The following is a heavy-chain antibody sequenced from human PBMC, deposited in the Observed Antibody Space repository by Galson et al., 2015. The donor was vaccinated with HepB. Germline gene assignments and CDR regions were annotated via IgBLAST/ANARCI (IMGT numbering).Heavy chain of an antibody. Sequence: LSLTCAVAGSSITSGGYSWSWIRQPPGKGLEWIGYIYNSGSTSYIPSLKSRVTISVDRSKNQFSLKLSSVTAADTAVYYCARSAGENDFWSGSRYWFDPWGQGILVTVSS. CDR3: ARSAGENDFWSGSRYWFDP. D-gene: IGHD3-3*01. CDR2: IYNSGST. V-gene: IGHV4-30-2*01. J-gene: IGHJ5*02. CDR1: GSSITSGGYS.